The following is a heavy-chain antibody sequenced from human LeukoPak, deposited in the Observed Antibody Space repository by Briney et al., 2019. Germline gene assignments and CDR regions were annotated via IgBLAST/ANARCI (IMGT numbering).Heavy chain of an antibody. J-gene: IGHJ4*02. CDR3: ARGSGTSWFDY. CDR2: INTRSGGT. D-gene: IGHD2-2*01. CDR1: GYTFTANY. V-gene: IGHV1-2*02. Sequence: ASVKVSCKASGYTFTANYMHWVRQAPGQGLECMGWINTRSGGTNYGEKFRGRVTMTRDTSITTAYMELSSLRFDDTAVYYCARGSGTSWFDYWGQGTLVTVSS.